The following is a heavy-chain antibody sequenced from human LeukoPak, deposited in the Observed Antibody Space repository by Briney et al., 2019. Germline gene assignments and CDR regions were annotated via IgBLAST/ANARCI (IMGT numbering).Heavy chain of an antibody. Sequence: SETLSLTCTVSGGSISSYYWSWIRQPPGKGLEWIGYIYYSGSTNHNPSLKSRVTISVDTSKNQFSLKLSSVTAADTAVYYCARNIGSAFSWFDPWGQGTLVTVSS. CDR2: IYYSGST. D-gene: IGHD2/OR15-2a*01. V-gene: IGHV4-59*01. CDR3: ARNIGSAFSWFDP. CDR1: GGSISSYY. J-gene: IGHJ5*02.